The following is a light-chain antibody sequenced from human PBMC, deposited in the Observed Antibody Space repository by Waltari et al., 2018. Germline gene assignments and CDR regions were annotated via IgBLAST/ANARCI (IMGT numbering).Light chain of an antibody. CDR2: EVN. CDR1: NSYFGRFNR. Sequence: QSALTQPPSVSGSPGQAVTLTAPGTNSYFGRFNRVSWYHKPPGTAPKLVIYEVNNRPSGVPDRFSGSKSGNTASLTISGLQAEDEADYYCSSWTGSPVFGGGTKLTVL. CDR3: SSWTGSPV. V-gene: IGLV2-18*02. J-gene: IGLJ3*02.